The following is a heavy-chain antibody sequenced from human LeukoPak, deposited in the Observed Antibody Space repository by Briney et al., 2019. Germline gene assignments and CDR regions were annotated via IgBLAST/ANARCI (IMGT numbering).Heavy chain of an antibody. D-gene: IGHD6-13*01. CDR2: ISGSGDST. CDR3: ATVGPPLRYSSGWFCYFDY. CDR1: GFTFNSYA. Sequence: GGSLRLSCAASGFTFNSYAMSWVRQAPGKGLEWVSAISGSGDSTYYADSVKGRFTISRDNSKNTLYLQMNSLRAEDTAIYYCATVGPPLRYSSGWFCYFDYWGQGTLVTFSS. J-gene: IGHJ4*02. V-gene: IGHV3-23*01.